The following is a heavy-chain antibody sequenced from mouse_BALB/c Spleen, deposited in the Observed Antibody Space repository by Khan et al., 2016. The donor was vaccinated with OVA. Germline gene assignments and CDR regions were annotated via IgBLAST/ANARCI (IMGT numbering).Heavy chain of an antibody. J-gene: IGHJ2*01. V-gene: IGHV1-20*02. CDR1: GYSFTGYF. D-gene: IGHD1-1*01. CDR3: ARIYGSDFDY. Sequence: EVQLQESGPELVKPGASVKISCKASGYSFTGYFMNWVMQSHGKSLEWIGRINPHIGETFYNPKFKGKATLTVDESSSTAHMELRSLASEDSAVYYWARIYGSDFDYWGQGTTLTVSS. CDR2: INPHIGET.